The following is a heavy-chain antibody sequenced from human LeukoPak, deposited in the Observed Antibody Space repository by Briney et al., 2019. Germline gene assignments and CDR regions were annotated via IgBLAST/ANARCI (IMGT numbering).Heavy chain of an antibody. CDR3: ARGGAYLDYYYYYYYMDV. CDR2: ISAYNGNT. D-gene: IGHD3/OR15-3a*01. J-gene: IGHJ6*03. V-gene: IGHV1-18*01. CDR1: GYTFTSYG. Sequence: ASVKVSCKASGYTFTSYGISWVRQAPGQGLEWMGWISAYNGNTNYAQKLQGRVTMTTDTSTSTAYMELRSLRSDDTAVYYCARGGAYLDYYYYYYYMDVWGKGTTVTVSS.